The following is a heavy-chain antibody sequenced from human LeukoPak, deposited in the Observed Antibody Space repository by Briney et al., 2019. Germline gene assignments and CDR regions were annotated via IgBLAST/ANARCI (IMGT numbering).Heavy chain of an antibody. V-gene: IGHV3-23*01. CDR1: GFTFSSYA. D-gene: IGHD1-1*01. J-gene: IGHJ6*03. Sequence: GGSPRLSCAASGFTFSSYAMSWVRQAPGKGLEWVSYISSSGSTIYYADSVKGRFTISRENSKNTLYLQMNSLRTEDTAVYYCTRVRYIRGPDHFYMDVWGKGTTVTISS. CDR2: ISSSGSTI. CDR3: TRVRYIRGPDHFYMDV.